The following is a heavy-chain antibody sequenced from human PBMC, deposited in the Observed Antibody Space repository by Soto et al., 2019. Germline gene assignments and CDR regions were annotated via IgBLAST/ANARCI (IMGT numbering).Heavy chain of an antibody. D-gene: IGHD3-16*01. V-gene: IGHV3-30*18. J-gene: IGHJ4*02. CDR1: GFTFSSYG. CDR2: ISYDGSNK. CDR3: AKHETRGFDY. Sequence: QVQLVESGGGVVQHGRSLRLSCAASGFTFSSYGIHWVRQAPGKGLEWVAVISYDGSNKYYADSVKGRFTISRDNSKNTLYLQMNSLRAEDTAVYYCAKHETRGFDYWGQGTLVTVSS.